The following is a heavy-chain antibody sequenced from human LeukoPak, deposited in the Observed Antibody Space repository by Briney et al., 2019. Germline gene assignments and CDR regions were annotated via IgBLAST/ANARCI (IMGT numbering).Heavy chain of an antibody. Sequence: PGRSLRLSCAAAGFTFSSYEMNWVRQAPGKGLEWVSYISSGSTIYEADSVKGRFTISRDNAKNSLYLQMNSLRAEDTAVYYCARESIAVAGAPFDYWGQGTLVTVSS. CDR2: ISSGSTI. J-gene: IGHJ4*02. CDR3: ARESIAVAGAPFDY. CDR1: GFTFSSYE. V-gene: IGHV3-48*03. D-gene: IGHD6-19*01.